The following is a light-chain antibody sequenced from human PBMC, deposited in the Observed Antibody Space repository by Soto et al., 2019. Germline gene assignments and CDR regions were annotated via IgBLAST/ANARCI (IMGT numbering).Light chain of an antibody. J-gene: IGLJ1*01. CDR1: SSDVGAYIY. V-gene: IGLV2-14*01. CDR3: CSYTSSRTYV. CDR2: EVT. Sequence: ALTQPASVSGSPGQSITISCTGTSSDVGAYIYVSWYQHHPGKAPKVMIYEVTNRPSGVSDRFSGSKSGNTASLTVSGLQAEDEADYYCCSYTSSRTYVFGTGTKVTVL.